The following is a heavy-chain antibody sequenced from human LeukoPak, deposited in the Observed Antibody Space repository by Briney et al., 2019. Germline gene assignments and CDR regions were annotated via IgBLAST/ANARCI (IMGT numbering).Heavy chain of an antibody. CDR3: AREMISGRSGYYYYYGMDV. CDR1: GFNQNSYR. D-gene: IGHD6-19*01. V-gene: IGHV3-33*08. J-gene: IGHJ6*04. CDR2: IWYDGSNK. Sequence: PGGPLTLSCAPSGFNQNSYRMHWVRQAPGKGLEWVGVIWYDGSNKYYADSVKGRFTISRDNSKNTLYLQMNSLRAEDTAVYYWAREMISGRSGYYYYYGMDVWGKGTTVTVSS.